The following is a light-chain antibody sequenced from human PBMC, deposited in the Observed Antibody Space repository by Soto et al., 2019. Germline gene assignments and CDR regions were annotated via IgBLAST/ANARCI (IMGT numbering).Light chain of an antibody. CDR1: QSINSKS. CDR2: NTS. V-gene: IGKV3-20*01. CDR3: QHYGGSFI. Sequence: EIVLTQSPGTLSLSPREGATVSCRVSQSINSKSLVWYQRKFGQAPRRLIYNTSTRATGIPDRFSGSGSGTDFTLSISGLEPEDFAVYYCQHYGGSFIFGPGTKVDFK. J-gene: IGKJ3*01.